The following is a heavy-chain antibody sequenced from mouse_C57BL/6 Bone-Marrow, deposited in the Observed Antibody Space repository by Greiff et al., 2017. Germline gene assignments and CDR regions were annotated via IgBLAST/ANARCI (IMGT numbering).Heavy chain of an antibody. CDR1: GYTFTDYN. CDR3: ANPPYYDGSSVIAY. V-gene: IGHV1-22*01. J-gene: IGHJ3*01. D-gene: IGHD1-1*01. Sequence: VQLQQSGPELVKPGASVKMSCKASGYTFTDYNMHWVKQSHGKSLEWIGYINPNNGGTSYNQKFKGKATLTVNKSSSTAYMELRSLTSEDSAVYYCANPPYYDGSSVIAYWGQGTLVTVSA. CDR2: INPNNGGT.